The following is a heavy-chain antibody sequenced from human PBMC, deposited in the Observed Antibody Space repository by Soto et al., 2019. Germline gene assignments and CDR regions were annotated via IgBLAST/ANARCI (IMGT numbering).Heavy chain of an antibody. CDR3: SKDSLGIVVAGGYFQH. D-gene: IGHD3-22*01. CDR2: ISWNSGSI. J-gene: IGHJ1*01. V-gene: IGHV3-9*01. Sequence: EVQLVESGGGLVQPGRSLRLSCAASGFTFDDYAMHWVRQAPGKGLECVSGISWNSGSIGYADSVKGRFTISRDNAKNSVYPQMNSVRAEDTALYYCSKDSLGIVVAGGYFQHWGQGTLVTVSS. CDR1: GFTFDDYA.